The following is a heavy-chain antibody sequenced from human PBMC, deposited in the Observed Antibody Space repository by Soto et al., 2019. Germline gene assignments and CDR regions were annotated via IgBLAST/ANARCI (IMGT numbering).Heavy chain of an antibody. CDR3: ARDLRGRGSGRFDP. V-gene: IGHV4-31*02. Sequence: WTWIRQHPGKGLEWFGYTYYSGVTYYNPSLKSRVTISVDTSKNQFSLKLSSVTAADTAMYYCARDLRGRGSGRFDPWGQGTLVTVSS. J-gene: IGHJ5*02. CDR2: TYYSGVT. D-gene: IGHD3-10*01.